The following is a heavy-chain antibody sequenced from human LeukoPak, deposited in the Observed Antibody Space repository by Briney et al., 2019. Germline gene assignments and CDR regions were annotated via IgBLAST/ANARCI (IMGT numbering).Heavy chain of an antibody. J-gene: IGHJ4*02. Sequence: LXLSXAAXGFTFXSYGMHWVRQAPGKGLEWVAVIWYNGSNKYYADSVKGRFTISRDNSKNTLYLQMNSLRAEDTAVYYCARDQGYYDSQTLDYWGQGTLVTVSS. CDR3: ARDQGYYDSQTLDY. CDR1: GFTFXSYG. V-gene: IGHV3-33*01. D-gene: IGHD3-22*01. CDR2: IWYNGSNK.